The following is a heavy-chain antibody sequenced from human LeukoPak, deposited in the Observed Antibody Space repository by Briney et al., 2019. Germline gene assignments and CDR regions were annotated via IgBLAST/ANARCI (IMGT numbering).Heavy chain of an antibody. V-gene: IGHV3-15*01. CDR1: GFTFSNAW. J-gene: IGHJ4*02. Sequence: GGSLRLSCAASGFTFSNAWMSWVRQAPGKGLEWVGRIKSKTDGGTTDYAAPVKGRFTISRDDSKHTLYLQMNSLKTEDTAVYYCTTDLTFVVAPAAIRGFDYWGQGTLVTVSS. D-gene: IGHD2-2*01. CDR3: TTDLTFVVAPAAIRGFDY. CDR2: IKSKTDGGTT.